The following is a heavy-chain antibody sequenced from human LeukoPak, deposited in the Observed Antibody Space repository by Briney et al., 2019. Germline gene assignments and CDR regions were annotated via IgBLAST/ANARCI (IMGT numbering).Heavy chain of an antibody. CDR3: ARGHQLLWGFDY. V-gene: IGHV4-30-4*01. Sequence: SETLSLTCTVSGGSISGGHYYWRWIRQPPGKGLEWLGYIYYSGSTDSNPSLKSRLTMSVDTSKSQFSLKLTSVTAADTAVYYCARGHQLLWGFDYWGQGTLVTVSS. CDR1: GGSISGGHYY. J-gene: IGHJ4*02. D-gene: IGHD2-2*01. CDR2: IYYSGST.